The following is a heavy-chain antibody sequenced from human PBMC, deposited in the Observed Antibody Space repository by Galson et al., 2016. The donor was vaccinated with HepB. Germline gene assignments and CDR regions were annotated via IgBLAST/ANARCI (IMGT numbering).Heavy chain of an antibody. CDR3: KTRIDPFAGDR. CDR2: IHSRTDGGTT. J-gene: IGHJ4*02. CDR1: GFTFNKVW. Sequence: SLRLSCAASGFTFNKVWMSWVRQAPGKGLEWVGWIHSRTDGGTTDHAAPVKGSFIISRDDSKNTLYLQMNSLKLEDTAVYSCKTRIDPFAGDRWGQGTRVTVSS. D-gene: IGHD3-16*01. V-gene: IGHV3-15*01.